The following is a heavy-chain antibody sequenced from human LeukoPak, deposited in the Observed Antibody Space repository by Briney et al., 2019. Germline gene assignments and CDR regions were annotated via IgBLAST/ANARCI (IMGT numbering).Heavy chain of an antibody. CDR1: GYTFTSYG. D-gene: IGHD3-22*01. V-gene: IGHV1-46*01. J-gene: IGHJ4*02. Sequence: ASVKVSCKASGYTFTSYGISWVRQAPGQGLEWMGIINPSGGSTSYAQKFQGRVTMTRDTSTSTVYMELSSLRSEDTAVYYCARDQGSIYYDSSGSDFDYWGQGTLVTVSS. CDR2: INPSGGST. CDR3: ARDQGSIYYDSSGSDFDY.